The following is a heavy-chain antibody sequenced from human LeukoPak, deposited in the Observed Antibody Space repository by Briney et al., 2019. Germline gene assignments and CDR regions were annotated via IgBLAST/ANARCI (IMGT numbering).Heavy chain of an antibody. CDR1: GFTVSSNY. CDR2: IYSGGST. J-gene: IGHJ4*02. CDR3: ARESGYCSGGSCYSIFDY. V-gene: IGHV3-66*01. Sequence: GGSLRLSCAASGFTVSSNYMSWVRQAPGKGLEWVSVIYSGGSTYYADSVKGRFTISRDNSKNTLYLQMNSLRAEDTAVYYCARESGYCSGGSCYSIFDYWGQGTLVTVSS. D-gene: IGHD2-15*01.